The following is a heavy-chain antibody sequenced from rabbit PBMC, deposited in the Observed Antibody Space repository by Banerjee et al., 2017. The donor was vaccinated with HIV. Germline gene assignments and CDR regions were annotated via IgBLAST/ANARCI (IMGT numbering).Heavy chain of an antibody. Sequence: QEQLKETGGGLVKPEGSLTLTCTASGFSFSISYYMCWVRQAPGKGLEWIGCIYTRSNNSYYASWAKGRFTISKTSSTTVTLQLTSLTAADTATYFCARDRGDWGYYFNLWGPGTLVTVS. CDR2: IYTRSNNS. CDR3: ARDRGDWGYYFNL. D-gene: IGHD4-1*01. CDR1: GFSFSISYY. V-gene: IGHV1S45*01. J-gene: IGHJ4*01.